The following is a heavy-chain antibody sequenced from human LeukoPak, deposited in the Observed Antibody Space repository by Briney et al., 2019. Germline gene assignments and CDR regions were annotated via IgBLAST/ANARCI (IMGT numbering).Heavy chain of an antibody. D-gene: IGHD6-25*01. CDR2: ISSTNNNI. CDR1: GFTFSTYE. Sequence: GGSLRLSCAASGFTFSTYEMNWVRQAPGKGLEWVSSISSTNNNIYHADSVKGRFTISRDNAKNSLYLQMNSLRAEDTAVYYCARAGRLPHPQYYFDSWGQGTLVTVSS. CDR3: ARAGRLPHPQYYFDS. V-gene: IGHV3-21*01. J-gene: IGHJ4*02.